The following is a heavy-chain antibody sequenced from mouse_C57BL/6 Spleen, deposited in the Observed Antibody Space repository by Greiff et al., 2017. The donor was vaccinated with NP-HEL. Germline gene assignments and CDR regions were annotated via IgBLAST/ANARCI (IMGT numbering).Heavy chain of an antibody. D-gene: IGHD1-1*01. V-gene: IGHV14-4*01. J-gene: IGHJ3*01. Sequence: EVQLQQSGAELVRPGASVKLSCTASGFNIKDDYMHWVKQRPEQGLEWIGWIDPENGDTEYASKFQGKATITADPSSNTAYLQRSSLTSEDTAVYYCTPYGSRPFAYWGQGTLVTVSA. CDR3: TPYGSRPFAY. CDR1: GFNIKDDY. CDR2: IDPENGDT.